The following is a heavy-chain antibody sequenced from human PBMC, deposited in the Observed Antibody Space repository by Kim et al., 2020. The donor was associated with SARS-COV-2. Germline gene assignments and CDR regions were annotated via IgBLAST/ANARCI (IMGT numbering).Heavy chain of an antibody. J-gene: IGHJ4*02. CDR2: TKSDGSEK. CDR3: ARDPESSTFYDFWSGYYAFDH. Sequence: GGSLRLSCTASGFTFTNYWMTWVRQAPGKGREWVATTKSDGSEKYYMDSVKGRFTITRDTAKNSLYLQMNSLRVEDTAIYYCARDPESSTFYDFWSGYYAFDHWGQGTLVTVSS. V-gene: IGHV3-7*01. CDR1: GFTFTNYW. D-gene: IGHD3-3*01.